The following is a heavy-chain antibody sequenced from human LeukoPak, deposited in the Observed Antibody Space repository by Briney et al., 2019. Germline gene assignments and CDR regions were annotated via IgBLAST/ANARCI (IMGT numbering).Heavy chain of an antibody. Sequence: SETLSLTCTVSGGSFSSSSYYWGWIRQPPGKGLEWIGSIYYSGSTYYNPSLKSRVTTSVDTSKNQFSLKLSSVTAADTAVYYCARWRSILFDYWGQGTLVTVSS. CDR1: GGSFSSSSYY. D-gene: IGHD3-3*01. CDR2: IYYSGST. CDR3: ARWRSILFDY. J-gene: IGHJ4*02. V-gene: IGHV4-39*07.